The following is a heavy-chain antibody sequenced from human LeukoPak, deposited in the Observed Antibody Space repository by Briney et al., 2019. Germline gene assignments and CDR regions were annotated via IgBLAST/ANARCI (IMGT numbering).Heavy chain of an antibody. J-gene: IGHJ4*02. CDR1: GDTFINYA. Sequence: SVKVSCKASGDTFINYAVSWVRQAPGQGLEWMGGIIPTFGRTNYTQKFQGRVTITADDSMTTAYMELSSLRSEDTAMYYCATSGHYDSGGYFYYFDYWGQGALVTVSS. D-gene: IGHD3-22*01. V-gene: IGHV1-69*13. CDR2: IIPTFGRT. CDR3: ATSGHYDSGGYFYYFDY.